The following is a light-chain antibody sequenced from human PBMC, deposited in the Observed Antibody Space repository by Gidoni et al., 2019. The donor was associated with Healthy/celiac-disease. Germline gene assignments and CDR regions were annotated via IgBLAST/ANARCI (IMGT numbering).Light chain of an antibody. Sequence: DIQMTQSPSSLSASVGDRVTITCRASQSISSYLNWYQQKPGKAPQLLIYAASSLQSGVPSRFSGSGSGTDFTLTISSLQPEDFATYYCQQSYSPYTFGQGTKLEIK. CDR1: QSISSY. J-gene: IGKJ2*01. CDR3: QQSYSPYT. CDR2: AAS. V-gene: IGKV1-39*01.